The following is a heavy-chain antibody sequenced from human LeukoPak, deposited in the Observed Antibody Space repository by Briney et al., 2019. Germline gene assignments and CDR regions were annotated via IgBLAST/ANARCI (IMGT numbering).Heavy chain of an antibody. CDR1: GFTFSSYG. Sequence: GGSLRLSCAASGFTFSSYGMHWVRQAPGRGLEWVSVIYSGGSTYYADSVKGRFTISRDNAKNSLYLQMNSLRAEDTAVYYCARDRDYYYMDVWGKGTTVTVSS. CDR3: ARDRDYYYMDV. J-gene: IGHJ6*03. CDR2: IYSGGST. V-gene: IGHV3-NL1*01.